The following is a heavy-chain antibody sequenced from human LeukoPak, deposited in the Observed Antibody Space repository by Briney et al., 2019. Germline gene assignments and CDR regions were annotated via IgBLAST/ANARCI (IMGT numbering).Heavy chain of an antibody. CDR3: AGCVWGGGSCY. Sequence: PSETLSLTCTVSGGSLTGYYWSWIRQPPGKGLEWIGYIYYSGSTNYNPSLKSRVTISVDTSKNQFSLKLSSVTAADTAVYYCAGCVWGGGSCYWGQGTLVTVSS. J-gene: IGHJ4*02. D-gene: IGHD2-15*01. V-gene: IGHV4-59*01. CDR2: IYYSGST. CDR1: GGSLTGYY.